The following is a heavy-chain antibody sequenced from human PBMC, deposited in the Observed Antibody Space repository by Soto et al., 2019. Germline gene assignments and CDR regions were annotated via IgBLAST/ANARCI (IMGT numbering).Heavy chain of an antibody. CDR3: ARQIYDSDTGPNFQYYFDS. V-gene: IGHV5-10-1*01. J-gene: IGHJ4*02. CDR2: IDPSDSQT. CDR1: EDSCAGHW. Sequence: PGEPLKIPWNGSEDSCAGHWITRMRQKPGKGLEWMGRIDPSDSQTYYSPSFRGHVTISVTKSITTVFLQWSSLRASDTAMYYCARQIYDSDTGPNFQYYFDSWGQGTPVTVSS. D-gene: IGHD3-22*01.